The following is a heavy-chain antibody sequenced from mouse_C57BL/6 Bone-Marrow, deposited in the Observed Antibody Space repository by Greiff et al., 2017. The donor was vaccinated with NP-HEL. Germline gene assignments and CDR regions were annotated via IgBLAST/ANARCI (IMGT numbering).Heavy chain of an antibody. D-gene: IGHD1-1*01. Sequence: VQLKQSGAELARPGASVKLSCKASGYTFTSYGISWVKQRTGQGLEWIGEIYPRSGNTYYNEKFKGKATLTADKSSSTAYMERRSLTSEDSAVYFGARNPGYGSSYPLYWGQGTLVTVSA. CDR2: IYPRSGNT. V-gene: IGHV1-81*01. CDR3: ARNPGYGSSYPLY. J-gene: IGHJ3*01. CDR1: GYTFTSYG.